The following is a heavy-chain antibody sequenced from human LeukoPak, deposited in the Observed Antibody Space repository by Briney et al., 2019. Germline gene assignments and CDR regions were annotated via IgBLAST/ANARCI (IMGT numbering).Heavy chain of an antibody. Sequence: SETLSLTCTVSGGSISSSNYFWGWVRQPPGKGLEWIGTISYSGTTHDNPSLKSRVTMSVDTSKNQFSLKLSSVTAADTAVYYCARDQGLYGYDFWSGYYSDAFDIWGQGTMVTVSS. CDR3: ARDQGLYGYDFWSGYYSDAFDI. CDR1: GGSISSSNYF. J-gene: IGHJ3*02. D-gene: IGHD3-3*01. V-gene: IGHV4-39*07. CDR2: ISYSGTT.